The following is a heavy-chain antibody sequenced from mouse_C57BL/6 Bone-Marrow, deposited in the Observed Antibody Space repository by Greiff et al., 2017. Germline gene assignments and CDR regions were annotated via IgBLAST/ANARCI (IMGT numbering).Heavy chain of an antibody. V-gene: IGHV5-4*01. CDR1: GFTFSSYA. CDR3: ARDNGLLRDY. CDR2: ISDGGSYT. Sequence: EVQLVESGGGLVKPGGSLKLSCAASGFTFSSYAMSWVRQTPEKRLEWVATISDGGSYTYYPDNVKGRFTISRDNAKNNLYLQRSHLKSEDTAMYYCARDNGLLRDYWGQGTTLTVSS. J-gene: IGHJ2*01. D-gene: IGHD1-1*01.